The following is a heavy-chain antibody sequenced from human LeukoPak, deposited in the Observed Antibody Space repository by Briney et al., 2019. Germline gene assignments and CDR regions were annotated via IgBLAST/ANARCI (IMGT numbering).Heavy chain of an antibody. CDR3: ARHYYGSGTTGRSYYYYYMDV. V-gene: IGHV4-34*01. CDR1: GFTFSSYW. J-gene: IGHJ6*03. CDR2: INHSGST. D-gene: IGHD3-10*01. Sequence: PGGSLRLSCAASGFTFSSYWMSWVRQPPGKGLEWIGEINHSGSTNYNPSLKSRVTISVDTSKNQFSLKLSPVTAADTAVYYCARHYYGSGTTGRSYYYYYMDVWGKGTTVTISS.